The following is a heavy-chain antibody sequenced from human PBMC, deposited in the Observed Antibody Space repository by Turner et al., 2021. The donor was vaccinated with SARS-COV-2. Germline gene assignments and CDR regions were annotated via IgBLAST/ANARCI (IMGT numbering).Heavy chain of an antibody. CDR2: IIPILGIA. Sequence: QVQLVHSGAEVNKPGSSVKVSCKASGGTFRSYAISWVRQAPGQGLEWMGRIIPILGIANYAQKFQGRVTITADKSTSTAYMELSSLRSEDTAVYYCARVAFYYDSSGYYLDYWGQGTLVTVSS. D-gene: IGHD3-22*01. CDR1: GGTFRSYA. CDR3: ARVAFYYDSSGYYLDY. V-gene: IGHV1-69*04. J-gene: IGHJ4*02.